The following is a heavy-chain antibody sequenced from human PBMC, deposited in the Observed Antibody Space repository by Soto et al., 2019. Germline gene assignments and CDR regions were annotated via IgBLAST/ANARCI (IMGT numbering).Heavy chain of an antibody. CDR2: IIPILGIA. CDR3: GVDGSGGSCYSISAFAI. J-gene: IGHJ3*02. D-gene: IGHD2-15*01. Sequence: QVQLVQSGAEVKKPGSSVKVSCKASGGTFSSYTISWVRQAPGQGLEWMGRIIPILGIANYAQKFQGRVTITADKSTNTAYMGRSSLRSEDTAVYYWGVDGSGGSCYSISAFAIWGQGTMVTVSS. CDR1: GGTFSSYT. V-gene: IGHV1-69*02.